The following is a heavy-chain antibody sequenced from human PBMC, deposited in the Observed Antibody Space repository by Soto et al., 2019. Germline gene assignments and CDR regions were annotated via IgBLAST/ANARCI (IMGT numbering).Heavy chain of an antibody. Sequence: QVQLQESGPGLVKPSGTLSLTCPVSGGSINTNNWWSWSRHPPGKGLEWIGEIYHSGSTNYHPSLKSGVTTSLYKSKNQFTLKLSSVTAAVTAVYYCAGNNGRAAFDSWGQGTLVTVSS. V-gene: IGHV4-4*02. CDR1: GGSINTNNW. CDR2: IYHSGST. CDR3: AGNNGRAAFDS. D-gene: IGHD1-1*01. J-gene: IGHJ4*02.